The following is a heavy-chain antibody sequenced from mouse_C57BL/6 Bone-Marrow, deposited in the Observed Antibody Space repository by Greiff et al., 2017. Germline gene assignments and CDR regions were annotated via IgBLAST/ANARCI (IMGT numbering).Heavy chain of an antibody. J-gene: IGHJ1*03. Sequence: EVKLVESGGGLVKPGGSLKLSCAASGFTFSDYGMHWVRQAPENGLEWVAYISSGSSTIYYADKVKGRFTVSRDNAKNAVFLQMTSLTSEDTAMYYCARGYYWYFDVWGTGTTVTVSS. CDR1: GFTFSDYG. V-gene: IGHV5-17*01. CDR3: ARGYYWYFDV. CDR2: ISSGSSTI.